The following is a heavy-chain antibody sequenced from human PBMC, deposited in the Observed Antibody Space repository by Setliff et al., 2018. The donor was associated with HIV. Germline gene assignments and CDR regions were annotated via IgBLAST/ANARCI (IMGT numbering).Heavy chain of an antibody. CDR1: GGSISSGSYY. V-gene: IGHV4-61*02. J-gene: IGHJ1*01. Sequence: SETLSLTCTVSGGSISSGSYYWSWIRQPAGRGLEWIGRIYTSGSTNYNPSLKSRVTISVDTSKNQFPLKLSSVTAADTAVYYCARGSYYDSSGHTLVDFQHWGQGTLVTVSS. CDR3: ARGSYYDSSGHTLVDFQH. CDR2: IYTSGST. D-gene: IGHD3-22*01.